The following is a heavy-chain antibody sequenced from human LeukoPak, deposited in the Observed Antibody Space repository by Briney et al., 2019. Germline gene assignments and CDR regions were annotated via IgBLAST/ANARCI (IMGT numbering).Heavy chain of an antibody. J-gene: IGHJ4*02. V-gene: IGHV3-7*01. CDR3: ARDFDRYYFDS. Sequence: GGSLRLSCAASGFTFSSYWMSWVRQAPGKGLEWVADIKQDGSEKYYVDSVKGRFTISRQNAKKSLFLQMNSLRAEDTAVYYCARDFDRYYFDSWGQGTLVTVSS. CDR1: GFTFSSYW. CDR2: IKQDGSEK. D-gene: IGHD3-9*01.